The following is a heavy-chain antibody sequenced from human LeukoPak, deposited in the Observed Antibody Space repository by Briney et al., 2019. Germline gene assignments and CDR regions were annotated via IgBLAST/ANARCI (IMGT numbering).Heavy chain of an antibody. Sequence: GASVKVSCKASGGTFSSYAISWVRQAPGQGLEWMGGIIPIFGTANYAQKFQGRVTITTDESTSTAYMGLSSLRSEDTAVYYCARMTTVTTSGWFDPWGQGTLVTVSS. V-gene: IGHV1-69*05. CDR1: GGTFSSYA. CDR3: ARMTTVTTSGWFDP. J-gene: IGHJ5*02. D-gene: IGHD4-11*01. CDR2: IIPIFGTA.